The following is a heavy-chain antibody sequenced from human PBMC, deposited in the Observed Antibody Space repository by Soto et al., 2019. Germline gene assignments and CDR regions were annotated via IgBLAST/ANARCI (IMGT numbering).Heavy chain of an antibody. CDR2: INHSGST. CDR1: GGAISSGGYY. Sequence: PSETLSLTCTVSGGAISSGGYYWNWIRQPPGTGLEWIGEINHSGSTNYNPSLKSRVTISVDTSKNQFSLKLTSLTAADTAVYYCARDKITGLFDYWGQGTLVTVSS. CDR3: ARDKITGLFDY. J-gene: IGHJ4*02. V-gene: IGHV4-39*07. D-gene: IGHD2-8*02.